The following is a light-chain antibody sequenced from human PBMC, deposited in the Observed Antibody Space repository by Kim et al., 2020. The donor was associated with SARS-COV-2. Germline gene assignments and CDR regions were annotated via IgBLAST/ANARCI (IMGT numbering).Light chain of an antibody. J-gene: IGLJ6*01. CDR2: QDN. CDR1: KLGDKH. Sequence: SYELTQPPSVSVSPGQTASITCSGDKLGDKHACWYQQKPGQSPVLVIYQDNKRPSGIPERFSGSNSGNTATLTISGTQAMDEADYYCQAWDSSTSVFGTG. CDR3: QAWDSSTSV. V-gene: IGLV3-1*01.